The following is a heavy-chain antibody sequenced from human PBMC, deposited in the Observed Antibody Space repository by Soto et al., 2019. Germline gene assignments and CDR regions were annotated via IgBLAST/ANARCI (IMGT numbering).Heavy chain of an antibody. J-gene: IGHJ5*01. Sequence: SETLSLTCTVSGGSISTHYWSWIRQPPGKGLEWIGDIYYSGTTIYNPSLKSRVSISVDTSKKQFSLKVTSVTAADTAVYYCARLNSGAFDSWGQGTRVTVSS. CDR3: ARLNSGAFDS. V-gene: IGHV4-59*11. D-gene: IGHD1-26*01. CDR2: IYYSGTT. CDR1: GGSISTHY.